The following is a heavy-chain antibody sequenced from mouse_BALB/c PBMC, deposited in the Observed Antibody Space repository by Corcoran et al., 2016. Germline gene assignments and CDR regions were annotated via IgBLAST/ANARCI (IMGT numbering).Heavy chain of an antibody. CDR1: GFNIKDTY. J-gene: IGHJ2*01. V-gene: IGHV14-3*02. Sequence: EVQLQQSGAELVKPGASVKLSCTASGFNIKDTYIHWMKQRPEQGLEWIGRIDPANGNTKYDPKFQGKATMTADTSSNTACLQLSSLTSEATAVYYCARSREGNYVVYWGQGTTLTVSS. CDR2: IDPANGNT. CDR3: ARSREGNYVVY.